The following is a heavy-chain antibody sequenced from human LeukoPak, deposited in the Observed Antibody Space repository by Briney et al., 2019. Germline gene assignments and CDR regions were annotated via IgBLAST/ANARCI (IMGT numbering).Heavy chain of an antibody. D-gene: IGHD6-19*01. CDR3: ASDGIAVADRWAGFDH. J-gene: IGHJ5*02. V-gene: IGHV3-53*01. CDR1: AFTPTSNY. CDR2: IYSDGGT. Sequence: GRSLSPSSAPSAFTPTSNYTSWVRQAPGKGLEWVSVIYSDGGTYYTDSVKGRFTISRDNSKNTMYLQMNSLRAEDTAVYYCASDGIAVADRWAGFDHWGQGTLVTVSS.